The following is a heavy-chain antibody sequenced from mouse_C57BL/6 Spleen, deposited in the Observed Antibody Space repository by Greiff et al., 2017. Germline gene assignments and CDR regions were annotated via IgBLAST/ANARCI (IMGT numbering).Heavy chain of an antibody. CDR3: ARRHYGSSYVGAMDY. Sequence: QVQLQQPGAELVKPGASVKMSCKASGYTFTSYWITWVKQRPGQGLEWIGDIYPGSGSTNYNEKFKSKDTLTVDTSSSTAYMQLSSLTSEDSAVYYCARRHYGSSYVGAMDYWGQGTSVTVAS. D-gene: IGHD1-1*01. CDR2: IYPGSGST. CDR1: GYTFTSYW. V-gene: IGHV1-55*01. J-gene: IGHJ4*01.